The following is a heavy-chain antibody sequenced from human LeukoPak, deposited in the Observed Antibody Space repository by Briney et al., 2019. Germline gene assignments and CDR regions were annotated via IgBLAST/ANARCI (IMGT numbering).Heavy chain of an antibody. Sequence: GSSVKVSCKASGGTFSSYAMSWVRQAPGQGLEWMGWISAYNGNTNYAQKLQGRVTMTTDTSTSTVYMELRSLSSDDTAVYYCARDGSGYDSFDSWGQGTLVTVSS. V-gene: IGHV1-18*01. CDR2: ISAYNGNT. CDR1: GGTFSSYA. CDR3: ARDGSGYDSFDS. J-gene: IGHJ4*02. D-gene: IGHD5-12*01.